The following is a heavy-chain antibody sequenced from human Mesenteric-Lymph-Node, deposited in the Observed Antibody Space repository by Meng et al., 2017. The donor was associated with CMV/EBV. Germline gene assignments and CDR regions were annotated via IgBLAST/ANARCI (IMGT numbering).Heavy chain of an antibody. CDR1: GGSISSYY. V-gene: IGHV4-59*01. CDR2: IYYSGST. CDR3: AKDNDGDYQGQFDY. J-gene: IGHJ4*02. Sequence: SETLSLTCTVSGGSISSYYWSWIRQPPGKGLEWIGYIYYSGSTNYNPSLKSRVTISVDTSKNQFSLKLSSVTAADTALYYCAKDNDGDYQGQFDYWGQGTLVTVSS. D-gene: IGHD4-17*01.